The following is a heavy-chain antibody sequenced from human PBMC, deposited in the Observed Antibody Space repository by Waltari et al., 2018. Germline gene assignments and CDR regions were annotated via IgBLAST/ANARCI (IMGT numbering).Heavy chain of an antibody. J-gene: IGHJ4*02. CDR1: GYSISSGYY. V-gene: IGHV4-38-2*01. Sequence: QVQLQESGPGLVKPSETLSLTCAVSGYSISSGYYWGWIRQPPGKGLEWIGSIYHSGSTYYSPSLKSRVTISVDTSKNQFSLKLSSVTAADTAVYYCARLNSGYDLLFFDYWGQGTLVTVSS. CDR2: IYHSGST. CDR3: ARLNSGYDLLFFDY. D-gene: IGHD5-12*01.